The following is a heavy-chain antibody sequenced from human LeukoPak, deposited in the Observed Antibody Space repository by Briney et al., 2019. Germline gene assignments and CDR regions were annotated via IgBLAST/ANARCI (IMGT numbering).Heavy chain of an antibody. CDR2: IYSDGTT. CDR3: ARAPPYYYDSRGYHYERGNYYYGMDV. D-gene: IGHD3-22*01. CDR1: GFVVSVYY. Sequence: PGGSLRLSCAVSGFVVSVYYMTWVRQAPGRGLEWVSVIYSDGTTYYADSMKGRCTISRDNSQNTLYLQIHGLRAADTAVYYCARAPPYYYDSRGYHYERGNYYYGMDVWGQGTTVIVSS. V-gene: IGHV3-53*01. J-gene: IGHJ6*01.